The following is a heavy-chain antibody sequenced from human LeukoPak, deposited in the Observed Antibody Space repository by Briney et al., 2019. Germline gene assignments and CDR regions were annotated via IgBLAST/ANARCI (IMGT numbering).Heavy chain of an antibody. CDR3: AKARGYITAAGTVDY. CDR1: GFTFDDYA. D-gene: IGHD6-13*01. J-gene: IGHJ4*02. Sequence: GRSLRLSCAASGFTFDDYAMPWVRQAPGKGLEWVSGISWNSGSIGYADSVKGRFAISRDNAKNSLFLQMNSLRAEDTALYYCAKARGYITAAGTVDYWGQGTLVTVSS. V-gene: IGHV3-9*01. CDR2: ISWNSGSI.